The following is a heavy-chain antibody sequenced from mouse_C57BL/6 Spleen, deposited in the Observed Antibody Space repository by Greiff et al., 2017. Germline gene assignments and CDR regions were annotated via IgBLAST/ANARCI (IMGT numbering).Heavy chain of an antibody. J-gene: IGHJ2*02. CDR3: ARLGGVGGLDY. Sequence: QVHVKQSGAELVKPGASVKISCKASGYAFSSYWMNWVKQRPGQGLEWIGQIYPGGGDTNYNGKFKGKATLTADKSSSTAYMQLSSLTSEDSAVYCCARLGGVGGLDYWGQGTSLTVSS. D-gene: IGHD1-1*01. CDR1: GYAFSSYW. V-gene: IGHV1-80*01. CDR2: IYPGGGDT.